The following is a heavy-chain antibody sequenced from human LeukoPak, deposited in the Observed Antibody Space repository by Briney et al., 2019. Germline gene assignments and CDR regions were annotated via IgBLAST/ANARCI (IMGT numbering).Heavy chain of an antibody. CDR1: GYTFTSYC. CDR3: ARSHSLDKGWFDP. CDR2: INPSGGST. V-gene: IGHV1-46*01. Sequence: ASVKVSCKASGYTFTSYCMHWVRQAPGQGLEWMGIINPSGGSTSYAQKFQGRVTMTRDTSTSTVYMELSSLRSEDTAVYYCARSHSLDKGWFDPWGQGTLVTVSS. J-gene: IGHJ5*02.